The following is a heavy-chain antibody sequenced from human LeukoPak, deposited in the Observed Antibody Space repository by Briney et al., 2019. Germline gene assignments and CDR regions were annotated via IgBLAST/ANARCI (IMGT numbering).Heavy chain of an antibody. CDR2: IYYTGST. Sequence: SETLSLTCTVSGDSINTGGYYWNWIRQHPGKGLEWIGYIYYTGSTYYNPSLKSRPAISLDTSKNRFSLRLSSVTAADTAVYYCARDPTPGMYYFDYWGQGNLVTVYS. J-gene: IGHJ4*02. D-gene: IGHD4-11*01. V-gene: IGHV4-31*03. CDR1: GDSINTGGYY. CDR3: ARDPTPGMYYFDY.